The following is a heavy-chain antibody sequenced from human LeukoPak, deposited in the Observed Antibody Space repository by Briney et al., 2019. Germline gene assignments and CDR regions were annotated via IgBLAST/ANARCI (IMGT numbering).Heavy chain of an antibody. CDR1: GGSISTTNW. J-gene: IGHJ4*02. V-gene: IGHV4-4*02. D-gene: IGHD6-19*01. CDR2: IHHSGGT. CDR3: ARKIAVAPYYFDY. Sequence: SETLSLTCAVSGGSISTTNWWSWVRLPPGKGLEWIGGIHHSGGTNSDPSLKSRVTISVDKSKNQFSLKLSSVTAADTAVYYCARKIAVAPYYFDYWGQGTLVTVSS.